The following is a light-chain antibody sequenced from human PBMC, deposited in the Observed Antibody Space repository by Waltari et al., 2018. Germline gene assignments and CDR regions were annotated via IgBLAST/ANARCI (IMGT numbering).Light chain of an antibody. CDR1: QSVVFSSNNKNY. Sequence: DIVLTQSPDSLAVSLGERATINCKSSQSVVFSSNNKNYLAWYQQKPGQPPKLLITWASTRESGVPDRCSGSGSETDFTLTISSLQAEDVAVYYCQQCYTFPYTFGQGTKLEIK. J-gene: IGKJ2*01. V-gene: IGKV4-1*01. CDR2: WAS. CDR3: QQCYTFPYT.